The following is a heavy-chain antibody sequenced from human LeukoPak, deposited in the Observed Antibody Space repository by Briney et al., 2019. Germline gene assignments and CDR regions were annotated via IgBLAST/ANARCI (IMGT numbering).Heavy chain of an antibody. CDR1: GFTFSTFT. Sequence: GGSLRLSCAASGFTFSTFTMHWVRQAPGKGLNWVAAISNDASKKYYADSVKGRFTISRDNSKNTLYLQMDSLRAEDTAVYYCAREPGTDYRKYYFDYWGQGTLVTVSP. CDR3: AREPGTDYRKYYFDY. D-gene: IGHD1-14*01. J-gene: IGHJ4*02. V-gene: IGHV3-30*14. CDR2: ISNDASKK.